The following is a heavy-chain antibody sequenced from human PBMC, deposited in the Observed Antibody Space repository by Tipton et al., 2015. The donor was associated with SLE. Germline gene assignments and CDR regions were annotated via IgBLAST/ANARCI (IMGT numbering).Heavy chain of an antibody. CDR3: MRGGYNSAS. D-gene: IGHD5-18*01. J-gene: IGHJ4*02. CDR1: GFIFSTYS. CDR2: IGVHSGYV. Sequence: LSCAASGFIFSTYSITREREERGKGLERGSSIGVHSGYVFYSDSVKGRFTISRDNAKNSLFLQMNSLRVEDTAVYFCMRGGYNSASWGQGTLVTVSS. V-gene: IGHV3-21*01.